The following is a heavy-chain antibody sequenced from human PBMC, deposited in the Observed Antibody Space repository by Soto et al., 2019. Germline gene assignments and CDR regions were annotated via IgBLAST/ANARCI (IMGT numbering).Heavy chain of an antibody. CDR1: GYTFTSYA. V-gene: IGHV1-3*05. CDR2: INAGNGNT. J-gene: IGHJ5*02. Sequence: QVQLVQSGAEEKKPGASVKVSCKASGYTFTSYAMHWVRQAPGQRLEWMGWINAGNGNTKYSQKFQGRVTITRDTTASKAYMEQNRLGSENTAVDYCARDRTTVTDLGWYDPRGQGTLVTVSS. CDR3: ARDRTTVTDLGWYDP. D-gene: IGHD4-17*01.